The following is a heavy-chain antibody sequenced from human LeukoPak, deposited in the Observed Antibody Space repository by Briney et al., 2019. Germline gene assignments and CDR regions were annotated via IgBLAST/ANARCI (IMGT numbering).Heavy chain of an antibody. V-gene: IGHV4-61*02. CDR1: GGSISSGSYY. D-gene: IGHD3-22*01. J-gene: IGHJ3*02. CDR2: IYSSGRT. Sequence: SQTLSLTCTGPGGSISSGSYYWSGIRQPAGEGLEWIGRIYSSGRTNYNPSLTSRVTISVDTSKNQFSLKLSSVTAADTAVYYCARASHYYDSSGYYVDAFDIWGQGTMVTVSS. CDR3: ARASHYYDSSGYYVDAFDI.